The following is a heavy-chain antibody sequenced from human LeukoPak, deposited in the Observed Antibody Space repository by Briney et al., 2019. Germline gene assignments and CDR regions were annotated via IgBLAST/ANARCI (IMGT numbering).Heavy chain of an antibody. CDR1: GYTFTSYG. J-gene: IGHJ6*02. CDR3: ARARETAVVGLRWQKYSMDL. V-gene: IGHV1-18*01. D-gene: IGHD5-18*01. Sequence: ASVKVSCKASGYTFTSYGISWVRQAPGQGLEWMGWISAYNSNSNYAQKLQDRVTMTTDTSTSTAYMELRSLRSDDTAVYYCARARETAVVGLRWQKYSMDLWGQGTTVTVSS. CDR2: ISAYNSNS.